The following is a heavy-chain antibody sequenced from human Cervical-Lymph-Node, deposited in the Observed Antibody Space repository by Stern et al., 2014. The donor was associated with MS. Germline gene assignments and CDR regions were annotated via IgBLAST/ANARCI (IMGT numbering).Heavy chain of an antibody. CDR3: ATGAGDNLFDP. CDR2: IIRPVGTA. V-gene: IGHV1-69*06. Sequence: VQLVESGADVKKPGSSVRVSYKASGDISRLLQCPGPGLEYMGGIIRPVGTAHYTQRFQARFTITAEKPTNTTYMELSSLRSDDTAIYYGATGAGDNLFDPWGQGTLVSVSS. J-gene: IGHJ5*02. CDR1: GD. D-gene: IGHD3-10*01.